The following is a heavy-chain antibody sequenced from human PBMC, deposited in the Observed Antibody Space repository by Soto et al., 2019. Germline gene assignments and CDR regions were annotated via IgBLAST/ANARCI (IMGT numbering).Heavy chain of an antibody. V-gene: IGHV3-11*01. J-gene: IGHJ3*02. CDR3: ARAQDLGYCSSTSCYGGIDAFDI. CDR1: GFTFSDYY. Sequence: GGSLRLSCAASGFTFSDYYMSWIRQAPGKGLEWVSYISSSGSTIYYADSVKGRFTISRDNAKNSLYLQMNSLRAEDTAVYYCARAQDLGYCSSTSCYGGIDAFDIWGQGTMVTVSS. D-gene: IGHD2-2*03. CDR2: ISSSGSTI.